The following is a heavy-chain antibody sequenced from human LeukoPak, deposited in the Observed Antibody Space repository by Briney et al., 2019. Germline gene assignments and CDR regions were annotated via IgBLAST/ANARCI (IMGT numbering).Heavy chain of an antibody. J-gene: IGHJ6*03. CDR2: IYYSGST. D-gene: IGHD6-19*01. CDR3: ARERIAVAGTVRSSYYYYYMDV. V-gene: IGHV4-59*01. Sequence: PSETLSLTCTVSGGSISSYYWSWIRQPPGRGLEWIGYIYYSGSTNYNPSLKSRVTISVDTSKNQFSLKLSSVTAADTAVYYCARERIAVAGTVRSSYYYYYMDVWGKGTTVTVSS. CDR1: GGSISSYY.